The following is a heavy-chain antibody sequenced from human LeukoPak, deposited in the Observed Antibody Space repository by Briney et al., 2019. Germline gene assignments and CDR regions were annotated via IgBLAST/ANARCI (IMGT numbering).Heavy chain of an antibody. CDR2: IYYSGST. D-gene: IGHD2-2*02. J-gene: IGHJ5*02. Sequence: SETLSLTCTVSGGSISSGDYYWSWIRQPPGKGLEWIGYIYYSGSTNYNPSLKSRVTISIDTSKNQFSLKLNSVTAADTAVYYCARPLRCSGNNCYMDNWFDPWGQGSLVTVSS. CDR3: ARPLRCSGNNCYMDNWFDP. V-gene: IGHV4-30-4*08. CDR1: GGSISSGDYY.